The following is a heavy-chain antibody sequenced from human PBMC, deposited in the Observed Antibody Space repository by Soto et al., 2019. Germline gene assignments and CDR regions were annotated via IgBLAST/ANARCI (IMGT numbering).Heavy chain of an antibody. CDR2: INHSGSA. CDR3: ARGLFSGDAYSGGWYYFDY. V-gene: IGHV4-34*01. D-gene: IGHD3-10*01. Sequence: QVQLQQWGAGLLKPSETLSLTCAVYGGSFSDYSWTWIRQPPGKALEWIGQINHSGSANYNPSLRSRVIISLVTPQNPFSLELTSVTAADTAVYYCARGLFSGDAYSGGWYYFDYWGQGTLVTVSS. J-gene: IGHJ4*02. CDR1: GGSFSDYS.